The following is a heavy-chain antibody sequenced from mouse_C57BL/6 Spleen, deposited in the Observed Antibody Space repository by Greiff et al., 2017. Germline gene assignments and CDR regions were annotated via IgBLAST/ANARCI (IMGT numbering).Heavy chain of an antibody. CDR1: GYTFTSYW. J-gene: IGHJ3*01. Sequence: QVQLQQPGTELVKPGASVKLSCKASGYTFTSYWMHWVKQRPGQGLEWIGNINPSNGGTNYNEKFKSKATLTVDKSSSTAYMQLSSLTSEDSAVYCGAREGDGLSWFAYWGQGTLVTVSA. CDR2: INPSNGGT. V-gene: IGHV1-53*01. D-gene: IGHD2-3*01. CDR3: AREGDGLSWFAY.